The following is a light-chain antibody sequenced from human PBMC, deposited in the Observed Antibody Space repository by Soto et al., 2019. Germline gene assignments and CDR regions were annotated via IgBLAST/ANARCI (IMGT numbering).Light chain of an antibody. J-gene: IGKJ5*01. CDR1: QSIHNY. CDR2: AAS. Sequence: DIQLTQSPSSLSPSVGDRVTITCRASQSIHNYLNWYQQKPGKTPKPLIYAASSVQSGVPSRFRCRGSGTDFTLTISSLKPEDFETYYCQQLNSYPITFGQRTRLEIK. CDR3: QQLNSYPIT. V-gene: IGKV1-17*01.